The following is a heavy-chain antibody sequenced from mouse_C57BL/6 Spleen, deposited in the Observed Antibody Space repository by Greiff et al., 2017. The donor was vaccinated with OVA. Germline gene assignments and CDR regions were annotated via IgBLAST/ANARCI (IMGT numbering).Heavy chain of an antibody. V-gene: IGHV1-50*01. J-gene: IGHJ4*01. D-gene: IGHD1-1*01. CDR2: IDPSDSYT. CDR1: GYTFTSYW. CDR3: ARRRPYYYGSSYNAMDY. Sequence: QVQLQQPGAELVKPGDSVKLSCKASGYTFTSYWMQWVKQRPGQGLEWIGEIDPSDSYTNYNQKFKGQATLTVDTSSSKAYMQLSSLTSEDSAVYYCARRRPYYYGSSYNAMDYWGQGTSVTVSS.